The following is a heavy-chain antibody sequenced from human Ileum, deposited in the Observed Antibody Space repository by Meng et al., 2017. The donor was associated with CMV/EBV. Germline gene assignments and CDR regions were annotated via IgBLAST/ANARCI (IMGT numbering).Heavy chain of an antibody. CDR3: ARQRTGSPRYVDY. Sequence: SGGSISSRDSYWGWIRQPPGKGLEWIVSIFYGGSSDYNPSLKSRVTTSVDTSKNQFSLRVTSVTAADTAIYFCARQRTGSPRYVDYWGQGTLVTVSS. D-gene: IGHD1-1*01. CDR1: GGSISSRDSY. J-gene: IGHJ4*02. V-gene: IGHV4-39*01. CDR2: IFYGGSS.